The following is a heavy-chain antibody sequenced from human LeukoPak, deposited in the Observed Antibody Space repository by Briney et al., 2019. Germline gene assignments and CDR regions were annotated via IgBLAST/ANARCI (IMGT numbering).Heavy chain of an antibody. CDR3: ATSDLRFGFGDWFDP. CDR1: GYTFTGFY. Sequence: GASVKVSCEASGYTFTGFYIHWVRQAPGEGPQWMGWVNPNSGGTNYAKKFQGRVTLTRDTSITTAYMELSSLRSDDTAVYYCATSDLRFGFGDWFDPWGQGTLVTVSS. V-gene: IGHV1-2*02. D-gene: IGHD3-10*01. CDR2: VNPNSGGT. J-gene: IGHJ5*02.